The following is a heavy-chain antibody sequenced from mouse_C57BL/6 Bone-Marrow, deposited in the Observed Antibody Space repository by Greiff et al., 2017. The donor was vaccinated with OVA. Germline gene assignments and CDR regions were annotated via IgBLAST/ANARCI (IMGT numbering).Heavy chain of an antibody. V-gene: IGHV1-74*01. CDR2: IHPSDSDT. CDR1: GYTFTSYW. J-gene: IGHJ2*01. Sequence: QVQLKQPGAELVKPGASVKVSCKASGYTFTSYWMHWVKQRPGQGLEWIGRIHPSDSDTNYNQKFKGKATLTVDKSSSTAYMQLSSLTSEDSAVYYCAMGAAQAEGYFDYWGQGTTLTVSS. CDR3: AMGAAQAEGYFDY. D-gene: IGHD3-2*02.